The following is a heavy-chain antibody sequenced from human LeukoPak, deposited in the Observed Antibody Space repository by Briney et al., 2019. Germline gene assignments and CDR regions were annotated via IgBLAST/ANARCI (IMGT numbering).Heavy chain of an antibody. Sequence: GGSLRLSCAASGFTFSSYAMSWVRQAPGKGLEWVSAISGSGGSTYYADSVKGRFTISRDNSKNTLYLQMNSLRAEDTAVYYCAKARYCSGGSCSAFDYWGQGTLATVSS. V-gene: IGHV3-23*01. CDR1: GFTFSSYA. D-gene: IGHD2-15*01. CDR3: AKARYCSGGSCSAFDY. J-gene: IGHJ4*02. CDR2: ISGSGGST.